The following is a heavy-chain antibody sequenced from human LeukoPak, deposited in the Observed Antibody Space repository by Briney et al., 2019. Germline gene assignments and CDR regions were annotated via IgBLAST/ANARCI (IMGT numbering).Heavy chain of an antibody. Sequence: GGSLRLSCPASGFTVSTNYMSWIRQATGEGLERVSVLYSGGSTYYADSVKGRFTISRDNSKNTVYLKMNSLRGEDTAVFYCARDKGTFAFDIWGQGTMVTVSS. J-gene: IGHJ3*02. CDR3: ARDKGTFAFDI. V-gene: IGHV3-53*01. CDR1: GFTVSTNY. CDR2: LYSGGST. D-gene: IGHD3-10*01.